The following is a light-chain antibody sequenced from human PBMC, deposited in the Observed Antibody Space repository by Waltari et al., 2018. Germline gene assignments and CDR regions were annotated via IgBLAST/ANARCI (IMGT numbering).Light chain of an antibody. J-gene: IGKJ2*01. CDR2: GAS. CDR3: QQYSGWPPYT. CDR1: QSVSYK. V-gene: IGKV3-15*01. Sequence: TVMTRSPASLALSPGERATLPCRASQSVSYKLPGYQQKPGKAPRHLIYGASTRATGIPDRFSGSGSGTQFTRTISSLQSEDFAVYYCQQYSGWPPYTFGQGPSWRSN.